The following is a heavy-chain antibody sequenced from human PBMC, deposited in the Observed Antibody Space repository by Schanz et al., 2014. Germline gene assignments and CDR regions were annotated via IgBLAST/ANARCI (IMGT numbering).Heavy chain of an antibody. J-gene: IGHJ4*02. CDR1: GYTFVSYS. V-gene: IGHV1-46*03. Sequence: QVQLVQSGAEVKKPGASVKVSCKASGYTFVSYSMHWVRQAPGQGLEWMGIINPSGGGTSNALRFQDRVTVTRDTSRSTVYMELSSLRSEDTAVYYCARAPTAYCSDTSCLGTPFDYWGQGTLVTVSS. D-gene: IGHD2-2*01. CDR3: ARAPTAYCSDTSCLGTPFDY. CDR2: INPSGGGT.